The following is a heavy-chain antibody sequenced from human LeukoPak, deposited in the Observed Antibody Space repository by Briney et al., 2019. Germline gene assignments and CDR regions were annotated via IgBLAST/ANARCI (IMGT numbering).Heavy chain of an antibody. Sequence: SETLSLTCTASGGSISSTSYYWAWVRQPPGRGLEWIGGIIYSGNTKYNPSLKSRVTISVDTSKNQFSLKLSSVTAADTAVYYCARQAWQSLGPFDYWGQGTLVTVSS. J-gene: IGHJ4*02. CDR3: ARQAWQSLGPFDY. V-gene: IGHV4-39*01. CDR1: GGSISSTSYY. D-gene: IGHD6-19*01. CDR2: IIYSGNT.